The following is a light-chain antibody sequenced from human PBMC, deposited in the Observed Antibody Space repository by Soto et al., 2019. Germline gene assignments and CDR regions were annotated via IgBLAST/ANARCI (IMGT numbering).Light chain of an antibody. V-gene: IGKV3-20*01. CDR3: QQYSSSLT. CDR2: GAS. J-gene: IGKJ1*01. Sequence: EVVLTQSPGTLSLSPGERATLACRASKSVSNYVAWYQQKSGHPPRLLIYGASSRASGIPDRFSGSGCGKDFTLTISRVEPEDFVLYYCQQYSSSLTFGLGTKVEIK. CDR1: KSVSNY.